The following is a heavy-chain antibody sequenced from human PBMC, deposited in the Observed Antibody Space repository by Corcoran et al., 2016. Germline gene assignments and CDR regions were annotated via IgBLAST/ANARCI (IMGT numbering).Heavy chain of an antibody. CDR3: ASEVLKMPK. V-gene: IGHV4-4*02. CDR1: GVSISSSHW. CDR2: IYHSGST. Sequence: QVQLQESGPELVTPSGTLSLTCAVSGVSISSSHWWSWVRQPPGKGLEWIGEIYHSGSTNYNPSLKGRVTISVDKSMNQFSLKLSSVTAADTDVYYCASEVLKMPKWGQGTLVTVSS. J-gene: IGHJ4*01. D-gene: IGHD1-20*01.